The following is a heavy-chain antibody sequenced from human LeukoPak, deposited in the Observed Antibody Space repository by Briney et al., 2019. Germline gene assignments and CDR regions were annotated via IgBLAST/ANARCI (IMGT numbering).Heavy chain of an antibody. D-gene: IGHD6-13*01. CDR3: VKGRYSNSWYSSDY. J-gene: IGHJ4*02. Sequence: GGSLRLSCSASGFTFSSYAMHWVRQAPGKGLEYVSAISSSGGRTYYADSVRGRFTISRDNSKNTLYLQMSSLRAEDAAVYYCVKGRYSNSWYSSDYWGQGTLVTVSS. CDR1: GFTFSSYA. CDR2: ISSSGGRT. V-gene: IGHV3-64D*09.